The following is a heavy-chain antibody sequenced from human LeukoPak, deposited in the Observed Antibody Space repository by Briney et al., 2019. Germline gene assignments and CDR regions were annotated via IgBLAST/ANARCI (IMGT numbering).Heavy chain of an antibody. CDR3: ARGGAYYYYMDV. D-gene: IGHD4/OR15-4a*01. J-gene: IGHJ6*03. Sequence: TGGSLRLSCAASGFTFSSYSMNWVRQAPGKGLEWVSSISSTSRHIYYADSVKGRFTISRDNAKNSLYLQMNSLRAEDTAVYYCARGGAYYYYMDVWGKGTTVTVSS. V-gene: IGHV3-21*01. CDR2: ISSTSRHI. CDR1: GFTFSSYS.